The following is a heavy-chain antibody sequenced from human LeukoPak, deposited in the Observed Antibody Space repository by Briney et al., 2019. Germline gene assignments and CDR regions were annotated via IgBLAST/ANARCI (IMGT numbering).Heavy chain of an antibody. CDR1: GFTFSSYE. J-gene: IGHJ6*03. V-gene: IGHV3-48*01. D-gene: IGHD6-13*01. CDR2: ISSSSSTI. CDR3: ARDSSSWYDGYYYYYMDV. Sequence: GGSLRLSCAASGFTFSSYEMNWVRQAPGKGLEWVSYISSSSSTIYYADSVKGRFTISRDNAKNSLYLQMNSLRAEDTAVYYCARDSSSWYDGYYYYYMDVWGKGTTVTVSS.